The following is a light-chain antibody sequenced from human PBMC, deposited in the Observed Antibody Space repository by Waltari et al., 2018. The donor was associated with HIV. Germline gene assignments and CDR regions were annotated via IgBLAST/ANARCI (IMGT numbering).Light chain of an antibody. CDR2: GAS. V-gene: IGKV3-20*01. CDR3: QQYGSSTYS. J-gene: IGKJ2*03. CDR1: QSVSNKF. Sequence: EIVLTQSPGTLSLSPGDRATLSCRASQSVSNKFLAWYQHKRGQAPRLLVYGASSRARGIPDRFSGSGSVTDFTLTISRLEPEDFAMYYCQQYGSSTYSFGQGTKLEIK.